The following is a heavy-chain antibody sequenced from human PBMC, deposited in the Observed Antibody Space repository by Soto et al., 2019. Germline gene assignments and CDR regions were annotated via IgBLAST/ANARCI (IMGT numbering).Heavy chain of an antibody. V-gene: IGHV3-23*01. Sequence: GGSLRLSCEASGFTFSYYVMNWVRQGPGKGLEWVSTIGGAGDTYYADSVKGRFTISRDTSRNTLFLQMNSLRAEDTALYFCAKDGTTGGQHYYAMDVWGQGTTVTVSS. CDR3: AKDGTTGGQHYYAMDV. D-gene: IGHD2-15*01. CDR2: IGGAGDT. CDR1: GFTFSYYV. J-gene: IGHJ6*02.